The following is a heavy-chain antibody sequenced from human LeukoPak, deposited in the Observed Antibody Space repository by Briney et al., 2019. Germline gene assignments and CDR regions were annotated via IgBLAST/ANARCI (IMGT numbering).Heavy chain of an antibody. CDR3: ARDLGEGYCSGGSCYDDYYGMDV. V-gene: IGHV3-21*01. D-gene: IGHD2-15*01. CDR1: GFTFCSYS. CDR2: ISSSSSYI. J-gene: IGHJ6*02. Sequence: GGSLRLSCAASGFTFCSYSMNWVRQAPGKGLEWVSSISSSSSYIYYADSVKGRFTISRDNAKNSLYLQMNSLRAEDTAVYYCARDLGEGYCSGGSCYDDYYGMDVWGQGTTVTVSS.